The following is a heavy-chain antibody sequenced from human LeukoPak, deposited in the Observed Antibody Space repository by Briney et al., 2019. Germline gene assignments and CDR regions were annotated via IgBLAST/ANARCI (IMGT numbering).Heavy chain of an antibody. D-gene: IGHD3-16*01. Sequence: PGGSLRLSCTASGFTFANFAMNWVRQAPGKGLEWVSSINGGGYITYYAHSVKGRFTISRDNSKNTLYLQMNSLRAEDTAVYYCAEFPEGEGASFDIWGQGTMVTVSS. CDR1: GFTFANFA. CDR2: INGGGYIT. V-gene: IGHV3-23*01. CDR3: AEFPEGEGASFDI. J-gene: IGHJ3*02.